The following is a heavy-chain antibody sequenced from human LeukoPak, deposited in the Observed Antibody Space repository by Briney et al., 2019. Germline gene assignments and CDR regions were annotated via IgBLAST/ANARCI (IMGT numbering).Heavy chain of an antibody. Sequence: SETLSLTCIVAGGSISSYYWGWIRQPAGKGLEWIGRLYTSGSTNYNPSLKRRFTMSVDTSKNQFSLKLPSMPAADTAVYYCARGGSSGYYYGWGQGTLVTVSS. CDR1: GGSISSYY. V-gene: IGHV4-4*07. D-gene: IGHD3-22*01. CDR3: ARGGSSGYYYG. CDR2: LYTSGST. J-gene: IGHJ4*02.